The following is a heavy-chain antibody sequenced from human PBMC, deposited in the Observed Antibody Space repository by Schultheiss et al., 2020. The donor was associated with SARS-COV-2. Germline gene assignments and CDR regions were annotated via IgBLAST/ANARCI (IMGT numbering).Heavy chain of an antibody. CDR1: GFTFSIYA. CDR2: ISSTSSFI. CDR3: ARHLEGGQQVVQEGFDY. V-gene: IGHV3-21*01. D-gene: IGHD6-13*01. Sequence: GGSLRLSCAASGFTFSIYAMSWVRQAPGKGLEWVSSISSTSSFIYYADPMKGRFTISRDNAKNSLYLQMNSLRAEDTAVYYCARHLEGGQQVVQEGFDYWGQGTLVTVSS. J-gene: IGHJ4*02.